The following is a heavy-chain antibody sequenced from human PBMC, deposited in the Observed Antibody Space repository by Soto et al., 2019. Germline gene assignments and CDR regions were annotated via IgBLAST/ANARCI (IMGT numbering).Heavy chain of an antibody. V-gene: IGHV1-46*01. D-gene: IGHD2-21*01. CDR3: ARSLLQGDF. CDR1: GYTFIHYY. J-gene: IGHJ4*02. Sequence: QVQLVQSGAEVKKPGASVKVSCKASGYTFIHYYIHWVRQAPGQGLEWMAIINPNGGSTNYAQKFQGRVTVTSDTSTSTVSMELNSLGSDETAVYCCARSLLQGDFWGQGTLVTVSS. CDR2: INPNGGST.